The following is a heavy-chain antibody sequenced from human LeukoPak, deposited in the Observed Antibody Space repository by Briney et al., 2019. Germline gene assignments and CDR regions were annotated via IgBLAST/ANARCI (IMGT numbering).Heavy chain of an antibody. J-gene: IGHJ5*02. Sequence: SETLSLTCTVFCGAINSDYWSWIRQPPGHGLEWIGYIYYSGSTNYNPSLKSRVTISVDTSKNQFSLKLSSVTAADTAVYYCARLVPLQGVTDGFDPWGQGTLVTVSS. CDR1: CGAINSDY. V-gene: IGHV4-59*01. CDR2: IYYSGST. D-gene: IGHD3-10*01. CDR3: ARLVPLQGVTDGFDP.